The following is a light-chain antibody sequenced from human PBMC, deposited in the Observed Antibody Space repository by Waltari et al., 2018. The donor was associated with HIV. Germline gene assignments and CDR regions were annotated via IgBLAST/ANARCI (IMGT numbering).Light chain of an antibody. J-gene: IGLJ2*01. CDR1: TSDIGTYNY. CDR2: EVT. Sequence: QSALTQPASVSGSPGQSITISCTGTTSDIGTYNYVSWYQHHPGKAPKLMMYEVTNRPSGGSNRFSGSKSGNTASLTISGLQAEDEADYYCCAYTSNRPLSVVFGGGTKLTVL. V-gene: IGLV2-14*01. CDR3: CAYTSNRPLSVV.